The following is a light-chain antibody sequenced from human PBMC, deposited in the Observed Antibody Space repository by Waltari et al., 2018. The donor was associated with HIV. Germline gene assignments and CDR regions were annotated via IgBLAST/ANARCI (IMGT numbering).Light chain of an antibody. V-gene: IGLV2-11*01. CDR2: DVS. CDR3: CSYAGSYTLV. J-gene: IGLJ3*02. Sequence: QSALTQPRSVSGSPGQSVTISCTGTSSDVGGYKYVCWYQQHPEKAPRLMIYDVSKRPGGAPDRFSGSKSGNTASLTISGLQAEDEADYYCCSYAGSYTLVFGGGTKLTVL. CDR1: SSDVGGYKY.